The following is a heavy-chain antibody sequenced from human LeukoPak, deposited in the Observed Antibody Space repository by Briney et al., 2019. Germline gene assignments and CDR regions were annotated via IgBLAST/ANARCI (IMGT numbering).Heavy chain of an antibody. CDR2: IRTKGYGETI. D-gene: IGHD3-10*01. CDR1: GFLFREYA. Sequence: GGSLRLSCTTSGFLFREYAMGWFRQAPGKGLEWVGFIRTKGYGETIEYAASVKGRFVISRDDSKSIAYLQMNSLKTEDTALYYCSRSLSFGELFGFGYWGQGTLVTVSP. J-gene: IGHJ4*02. V-gene: IGHV3-49*03. CDR3: SRSLSFGELFGFGY.